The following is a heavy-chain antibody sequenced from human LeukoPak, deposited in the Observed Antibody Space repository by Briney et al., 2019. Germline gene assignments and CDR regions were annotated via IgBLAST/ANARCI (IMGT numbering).Heavy chain of an antibody. CDR1: GFTFSSYS. V-gene: IGHV3-21*01. Sequence: GGSLRLSCAASGFTFSSYSMNWVRQAPGKGLEWVSSISSSGSYIYYADSVKGRFTISRDNAKNSLYLQMNSLRAEDTAVYYCARDLWGGIAAAVHPFDYWGQGTLVTVSS. J-gene: IGHJ4*02. CDR2: ISSSGSYI. CDR3: ARDLWGGIAAAVHPFDY. D-gene: IGHD6-13*01.